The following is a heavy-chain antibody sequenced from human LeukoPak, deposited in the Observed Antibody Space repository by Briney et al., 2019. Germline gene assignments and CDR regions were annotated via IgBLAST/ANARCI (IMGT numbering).Heavy chain of an antibody. J-gene: IGHJ4*02. CDR1: GYTFTIYY. D-gene: IGHD4-17*01. CDR2: GNPRARST. Sequence: GASLKDSCKASGYTFTIYYMHCVRQSPGHVLESMGIGNPRARSTNYAQRFQGILTMTRDTSTTTPYTKLRSLTSDYPPVYYLAREGDYGRPFDCWGQGTLVTVCS. CDR3: AREGDYGRPFDC. V-gene: IGHV1-46*01.